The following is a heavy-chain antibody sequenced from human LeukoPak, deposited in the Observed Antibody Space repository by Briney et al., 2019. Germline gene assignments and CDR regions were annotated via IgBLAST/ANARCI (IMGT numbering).Heavy chain of an antibody. J-gene: IGHJ3*02. CDR2: ISSSGSTI. D-gene: IGHD3-3*01. CDR3: AGDKNGVFDI. Sequence: PGGSLRLSCAASGFTFSDYYMSWIRQAPGKGLEWVSYISSSGSTIYYADSVKGRFTISRDNAKNSLFLLVNSLRAEDTAVYYCAGDKNGVFDIWGQGTMVTVSS. V-gene: IGHV3-11*04. CDR1: GFTFSDYY.